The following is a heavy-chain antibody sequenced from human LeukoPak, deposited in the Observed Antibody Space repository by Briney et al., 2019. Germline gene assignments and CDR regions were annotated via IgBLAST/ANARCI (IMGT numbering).Heavy chain of an antibody. CDR2: ISYDGSNK. Sequence: PGGSLRLSCAASGFTFRSYGMHWVRQAPGKGLEWVAVISYDGSNKYYADSVKGRFTISRDNSKNTLYPQMNSLRAEDTAVYYCAETRPEYCSSTSCYGHGYYYYGMDVWGQGTTVTVSS. D-gene: IGHD2-2*01. CDR1: GFTFRSYG. V-gene: IGHV3-30*03. CDR3: AETRPEYCSSTSCYGHGYYYYGMDV. J-gene: IGHJ6*02.